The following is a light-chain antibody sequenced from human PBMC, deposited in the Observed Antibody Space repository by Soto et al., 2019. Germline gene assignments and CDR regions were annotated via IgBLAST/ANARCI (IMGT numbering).Light chain of an antibody. CDR3: QEYDNWPPEGT. J-gene: IGKJ1*01. V-gene: IGKV3-15*01. Sequence: ETVLTQSPGTLSVSPGERASLSCRASQSVSINLAWYQQKPGQAPRLLIYGASTRATGIPARFSGSGSGKEFTLSINSLQSEDFAVYYCQEYDNWPPEGTFGQGTKVDIK. CDR1: QSVSIN. CDR2: GAS.